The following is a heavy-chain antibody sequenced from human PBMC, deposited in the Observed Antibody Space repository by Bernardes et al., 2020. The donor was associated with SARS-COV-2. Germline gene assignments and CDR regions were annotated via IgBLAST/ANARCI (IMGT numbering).Heavy chain of an antibody. Sequence: GGSLRLSCAASGITFSGYWMHWVRKAPGKGLQWVSRIDSDGSTTNYADSVKGRFTISRDNAKNTLFMQMNSLRADDTAVYFCARGALDGSGRYVVDWWGQGTLVTVSS. V-gene: IGHV3-74*01. CDR1: GITFSGYW. D-gene: IGHD6-19*01. CDR2: IDSDGSTT. CDR3: ARGALDGSGRYVVDW. J-gene: IGHJ4*02.